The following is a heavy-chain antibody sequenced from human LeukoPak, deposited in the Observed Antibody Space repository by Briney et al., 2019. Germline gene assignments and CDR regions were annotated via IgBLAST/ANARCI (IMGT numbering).Heavy chain of an antibody. CDR2: ISYDGSNK. CDR3: ARGGYYGSGSYRPPLDY. V-gene: IGHV3-30*19. J-gene: IGHJ4*02. Sequence: GGSLRLSCAASGFTFSNYGMHWVRQAPGKGLEWVAVISYDGSNKYYADSVKGRFTISRDNSKNTLYLQMNSLRAEDTAVYYCARGGYYGSGSYRPPLDYWGQGTLVTVSS. D-gene: IGHD3-10*01. CDR1: GFTFSNYG.